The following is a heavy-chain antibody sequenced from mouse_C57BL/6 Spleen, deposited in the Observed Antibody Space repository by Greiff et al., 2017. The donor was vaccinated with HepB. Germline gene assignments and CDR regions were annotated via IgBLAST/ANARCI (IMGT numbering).Heavy chain of an antibody. Sequence: DVKLQESGAELVRPGASVKLSCTASGFNIKDDYMHWVKQRPEQGLEWIGWIDPENGDTEYASKFQGKATITADTSSNTAYLQLSSLTSEDTAVYYCTTMGDGYYVGWFAYWGQGTLVTVSA. V-gene: IGHV14-4*01. J-gene: IGHJ3*01. D-gene: IGHD2-3*01. CDR3: TTMGDGYYVGWFAY. CDR1: GFNIKDDY. CDR2: IDPENGDT.